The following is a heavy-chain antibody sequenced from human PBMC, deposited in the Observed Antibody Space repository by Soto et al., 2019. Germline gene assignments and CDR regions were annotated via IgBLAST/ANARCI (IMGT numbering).Heavy chain of an antibody. CDR2: ISASGGST. Sequence: GGSLRLSCAASGFTFSSYAMSWVRQAPGKGLEWVSAISASGGSTYYADSVKGRFTISRDNSKNTLYLQMNSLRAEDTAVYYCAKDLSPYYYYGMDVWGQGTTVTVSS. CDR3: AKDLSPYYYYGMDV. V-gene: IGHV3-23*01. CDR1: GFTFSSYA. J-gene: IGHJ6*02.